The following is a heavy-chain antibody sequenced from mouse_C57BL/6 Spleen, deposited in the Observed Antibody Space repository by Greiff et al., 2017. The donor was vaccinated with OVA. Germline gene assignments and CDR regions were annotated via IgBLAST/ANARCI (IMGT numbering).Heavy chain of an antibody. CDR3: ARFGYSNYEWYFDV. J-gene: IGHJ1*03. CDR1: GYAFSSYW. Sequence: QVQLQQSGAELVKPGASVKISSKASGYAFSSYWMNWVKQRPGKGLEWIGQIYPGDGDTNYNGKFKGKATLTADKSSSTAYMQLSSLTSEDSAVYFCARFGYSNYEWYFDVWGTGTTVTVSS. V-gene: IGHV1-80*01. D-gene: IGHD2-5*01. CDR2: IYPGDGDT.